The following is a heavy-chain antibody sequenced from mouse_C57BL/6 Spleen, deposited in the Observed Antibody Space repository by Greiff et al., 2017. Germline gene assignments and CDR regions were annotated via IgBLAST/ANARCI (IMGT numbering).Heavy chain of an antibody. CDR1: GYTFTDYE. Sequence: QVQLQQSGAELVRPGASVTLSCKASGYTFTDYEMHWVKQTPVHGLEWIGAIDPETGGTAYNQKFKGKAILTADKSSSTAYMELRSLTSEDSAVYYGTRGGNSPAGFAYWGQVTLVTVSA. V-gene: IGHV1-15*01. CDR2: IDPETGGT. D-gene: IGHD3-1*01. J-gene: IGHJ3*01. CDR3: TRGGNSPAGFAY.